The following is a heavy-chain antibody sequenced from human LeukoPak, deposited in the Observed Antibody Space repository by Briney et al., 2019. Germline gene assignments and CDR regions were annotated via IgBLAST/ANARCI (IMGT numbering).Heavy chain of an antibody. V-gene: IGHV1-18*01. J-gene: IGHJ4*02. CDR2: ISAYSGST. CDR3: AGAPDDYDFWSGPFDY. CDR1: GYTFTNYG. Sequence: ASVKVSCKASGYTFTNYGISWVRQAPGQGLEWMGWISAYSGSTNYAQNLQGRVTMTTDTSTSTAYTELRSLRSDDTAVYYCAGAPDDYDFWSGPFDYWGRGTLVTVSS. D-gene: IGHD3-3*01.